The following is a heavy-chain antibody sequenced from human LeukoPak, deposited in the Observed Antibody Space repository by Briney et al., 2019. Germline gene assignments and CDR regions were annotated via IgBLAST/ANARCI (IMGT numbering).Heavy chain of an antibody. J-gene: IGHJ5*02. CDR2: INHSGST. CDR3: ARAHHGSGIKGWFDP. D-gene: IGHD3-10*01. CDR1: GGSFSGYY. V-gene: IGHV4-34*01. Sequence: PSETLSLTRAVYGGSFSGYYWSWIRQPPGKGLEWIGEINHSGSTNYNPSLKSRVTISVDTSKNQFSLKLSSVTAADTAVYYCARAHHGSGIKGWFDPWGQGTLVTVSS.